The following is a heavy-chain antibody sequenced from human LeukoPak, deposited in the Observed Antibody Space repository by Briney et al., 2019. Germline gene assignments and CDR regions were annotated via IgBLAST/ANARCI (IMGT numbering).Heavy chain of an antibody. J-gene: IGHJ3*02. CDR2: INWNGGST. CDR1: EFTFDDYG. Sequence: GGSLRLSCAAPEFTFDDYGMGWVRQAPGKGLEWVSGINWNGGSTGYADSVKGRFTISRDNAKNSLYMQMNSLRAADTALYYCARDLGPHAFDIWGQGPTVTVSS. V-gene: IGHV3-20*04. CDR3: ARDLGPHAFDI.